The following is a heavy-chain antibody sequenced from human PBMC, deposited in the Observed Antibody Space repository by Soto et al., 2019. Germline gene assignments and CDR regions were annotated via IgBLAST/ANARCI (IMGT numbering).Heavy chain of an antibody. V-gene: IGHV1-69*13. D-gene: IGHD6-19*01. CDR2: IIPIFGTA. J-gene: IGHJ4*02. CDR1: GGTFSSYA. Sequence: GASVKLSCTDSGGTFSSYAINWVRQAPGQGLEWMGGIIPIFGTANYAQKFQGRVTVTADESTSTAYMELSSLRSEDTAVYYCAIHAPGSSGWQPPGLLPFDYWGQGTLVTVSS. CDR3: AIHAPGSSGWQPPGLLPFDY.